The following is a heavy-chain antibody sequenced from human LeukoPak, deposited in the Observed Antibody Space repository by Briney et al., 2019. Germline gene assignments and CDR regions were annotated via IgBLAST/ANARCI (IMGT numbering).Heavy chain of an antibody. CDR2: ISNSGGST. Sequence: GGSLRLSCAASGFTFSSHAMNWVRQAPGKGLEVVSGISNSGGSTYYADSVKGRFTISRDNSKITRYMHMNCVRAEDTAVYYCAKETSSSFDYWGQGTLVTVSS. D-gene: IGHD6-6*01. V-gene: IGHV3-23*01. CDR3: AKETSSSFDY. CDR1: GFTFSSHA. J-gene: IGHJ4*02.